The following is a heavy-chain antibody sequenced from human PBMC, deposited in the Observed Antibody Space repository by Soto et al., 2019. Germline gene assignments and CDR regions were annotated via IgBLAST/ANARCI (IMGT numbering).Heavy chain of an antibody. J-gene: IGHJ4*02. CDR2: IYYSGST. V-gene: IGHV4-31*03. D-gene: IGHD6-19*01. CDR1: GGSISSGGYY. CDR3: AKRHPVAGYFDL. Sequence: QVQLQESGPGLVKPSQTLSLICTVSGGSISSGGYYWSWIRQHPGKDREWIGYIYYSGSTYYNPSLKSRVTISLGTSQNLCSLRLSSVTAADTAVYYSAKRHPVAGYFDLWGQGTLVTVSS.